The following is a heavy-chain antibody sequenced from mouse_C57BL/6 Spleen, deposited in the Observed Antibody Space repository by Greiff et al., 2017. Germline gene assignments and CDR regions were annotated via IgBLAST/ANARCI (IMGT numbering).Heavy chain of an antibody. D-gene: IGHD1-1*01. CDR2: ISAGGSYT. Sequence: EVMLVESGGGLVKPGGSLKLSCAASGFTFSSYAMSWVRQTPEKRLEWVATISAGGSYTYYTDNVKGRFTISRDNAKNNRYLQMSHLKSEDTAMYYCARERVTTVVDPFAYWGQGTMVTVSA. CDR1: GFTFSSYA. J-gene: IGHJ3*01. V-gene: IGHV5-4*01. CDR3: ARERVTTVVDPFAY.